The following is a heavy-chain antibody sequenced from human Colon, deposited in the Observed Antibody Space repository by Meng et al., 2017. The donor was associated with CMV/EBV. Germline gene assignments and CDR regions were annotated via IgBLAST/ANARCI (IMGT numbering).Heavy chain of an antibody. J-gene: IGHJ4*02. CDR1: GGSISSGGYY. V-gene: IGHV4-61*08. Sequence: GSLRLSCSVSGGSISSGGYYWSWIRQPPGKGLEWIGFIYYSGRTIYNPSLKSRVTMSVDTSENQFSLKLTSVTAADAAVYFCAKVGLGASTEIYYFDYGGQGALVTVSS. CDR3: AKVGLGASTEIYYFDY. D-gene: IGHD1-26*01. CDR2: IYYSGRT.